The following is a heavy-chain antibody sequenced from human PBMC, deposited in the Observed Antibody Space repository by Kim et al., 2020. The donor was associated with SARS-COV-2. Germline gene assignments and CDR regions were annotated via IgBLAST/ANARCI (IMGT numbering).Heavy chain of an antibody. CDR2: ISYDGSNK. J-gene: IGHJ4*02. Sequence: GGSLRLSCAASGFTFSSYALHWVRQAPGKGLEWVAVISYDGSNKYYADSVKGRFTISRDNSKNTLHLQMNSLRAEDTAVYYCARDQYSSRGSLPREYYFDYWGQGTLVTVSS. D-gene: IGHD6-13*01. CDR1: GFTFSSYA. V-gene: IGHV3-30*04. CDR3: ARDQYSSRGSLPREYYFDY.